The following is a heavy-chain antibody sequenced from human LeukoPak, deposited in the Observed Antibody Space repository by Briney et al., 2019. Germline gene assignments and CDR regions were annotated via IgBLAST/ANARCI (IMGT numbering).Heavy chain of an antibody. CDR2: INPSGGST. CDR1: GYTFTSYY. CDR3: ARELPGIGEPEIRGVYYGMDV. V-gene: IGHV1-46*01. J-gene: IGHJ6*04. Sequence: GASVKVSCKASGYTFTSYYMHWVRQAPGQGLEWMGIINPSGGSTSYAQKFQGRVTMTRDTSTSTVYVELSSLRSEDTAVYYCARELPGIGEPEIRGVYYGMDVWGKGTTVTVSS. D-gene: IGHD3-10*01.